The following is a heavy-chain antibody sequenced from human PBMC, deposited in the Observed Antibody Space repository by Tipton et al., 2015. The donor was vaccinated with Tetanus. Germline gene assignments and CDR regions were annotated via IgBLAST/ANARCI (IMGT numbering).Heavy chain of an antibody. Sequence: GLVKPSETLALTCTVSGGSIGSYSWSWIRQPAGKGLEWIGRIFGSGGTNYNPSLKSRVTMSVDTAQNQFSLQLSSVTAADTAVYYCARDRHHYDSSLGYWGQGTLVTVSS. J-gene: IGHJ4*02. D-gene: IGHD3-22*01. CDR1: GGSIGSYS. CDR2: IFGSGGT. V-gene: IGHV4-4*07. CDR3: ARDRHHYDSSLGY.